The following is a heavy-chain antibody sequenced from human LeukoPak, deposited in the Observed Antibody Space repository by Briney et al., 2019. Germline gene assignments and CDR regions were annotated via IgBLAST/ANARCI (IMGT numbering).Heavy chain of an antibody. J-gene: IGHJ4*02. CDR3: ARANGDYFDY. V-gene: IGHV3-23*01. D-gene: IGHD4-17*01. CDR1: GFTFSSYG. Sequence: GGSLRLSCAASGFTFSSYGMNWVRQAPGKGLEWVSAISGSGGSTYYADSVKGRFTISRDNSKNTLYLQMNSLRAEDTAVYYCARANGDYFDYWGQGTLVTVSS. CDR2: ISGSGGST.